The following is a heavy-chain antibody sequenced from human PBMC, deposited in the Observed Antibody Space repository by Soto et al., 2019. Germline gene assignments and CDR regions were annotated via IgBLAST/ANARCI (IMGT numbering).Heavy chain of an antibody. CDR3: AKDPFTPHAYWGGDCYATDY. CDR1: GFTFSSYA. V-gene: IGHV3-23*01. CDR2: ISGSGGST. Sequence: GGSLRLSCAASGFTFSSYAMSWVRQAPGKGLEWVSAISGSGGSTYYADSVKGRFTISRDNSKNTLYLQMNSLRAEDAAVYYYAKDPFTPHAYWGGDCYATDYWGQGTLVTVSS. D-gene: IGHD2-21*02. J-gene: IGHJ4*02.